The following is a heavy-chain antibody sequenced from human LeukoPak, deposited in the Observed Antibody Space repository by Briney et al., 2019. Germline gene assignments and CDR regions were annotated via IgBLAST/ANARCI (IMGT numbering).Heavy chain of an antibody. D-gene: IGHD3/OR15-3a*01. Sequence: GGPLRLSCAASGFTFSSYAMSWVRQAPGKGLEWVSAISGSGGSTYYADSVKGRFTISRDNSKNTLYLQMNSLRAEDTAVYYCAKVDLLALYFDYWGQGTLVTVSS. J-gene: IGHJ4*02. V-gene: IGHV3-23*01. CDR2: ISGSGGST. CDR3: AKVDLLALYFDY. CDR1: GFTFSSYA.